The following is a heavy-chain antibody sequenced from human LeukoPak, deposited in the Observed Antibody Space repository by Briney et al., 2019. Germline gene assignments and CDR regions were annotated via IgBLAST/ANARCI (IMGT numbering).Heavy chain of an antibody. Sequence: SETLSLTCTVSGGSISSGGYYWSWIRQPPGKGLEWIGYIYHSGSTYYNPSLKSRVTISVDRSKNQFSLKLSSVTAADTAVYYCARDTAVAGTPRFYDYWGQGTLVTVSS. D-gene: IGHD6-19*01. J-gene: IGHJ4*02. CDR2: IYHSGST. V-gene: IGHV4-30-2*01. CDR1: GGSISSGGYY. CDR3: ARDTAVAGTPRFYDY.